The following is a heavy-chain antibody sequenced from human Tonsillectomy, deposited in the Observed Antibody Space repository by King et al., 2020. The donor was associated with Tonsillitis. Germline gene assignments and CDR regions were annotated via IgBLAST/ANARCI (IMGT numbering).Heavy chain of an antibody. D-gene: IGHD3-9*01. Sequence: QLVQSGAEVKKPGESLKISCKGSGYSFTTYWIGCVRQMPGKGLEWMGLIYLGDSDTLYSPSFQGQVTISADKSISTAYLQWSSLKPSDTAMYYCARQKTGYYSDFDYWGQGTLVTVSS. V-gene: IGHV5-51*01. J-gene: IGHJ4*02. CDR3: ARQKTGYYSDFDY. CDR2: IYLGDSDT. CDR1: GYSFTTYW.